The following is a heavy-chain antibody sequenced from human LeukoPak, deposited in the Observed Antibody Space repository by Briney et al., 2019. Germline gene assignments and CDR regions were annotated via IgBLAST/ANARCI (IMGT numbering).Heavy chain of an antibody. CDR3: AREAVDSSLKAFDI. CDR2: ISAYSGNT. CDR1: GYTFTNYG. D-gene: IGHD5-18*01. J-gene: IGHJ3*02. V-gene: IGHV1-18*01. Sequence: ASVKVSCKASGYTFTNYGITWVRQAPGQGLEWMGWISAYSGNTNYAQKLQGRVTMTTDTSTSTAYVDLRSLRSDDTAVYYCAREAVDSSLKAFDIWGQGTMVTVSS.